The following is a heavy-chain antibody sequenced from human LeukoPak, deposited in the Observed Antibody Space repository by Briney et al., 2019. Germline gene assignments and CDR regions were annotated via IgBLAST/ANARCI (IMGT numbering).Heavy chain of an antibody. CDR3: ARDHGVYAFDI. D-gene: IGHD2-8*01. J-gene: IGHJ3*02. Sequence: TPSETLSLTCAVYGGSFSGYYWSWIRQPPGKGLEWIGEINHSGSTNYNPSLKSRVTISVDTSKNQFSLKLSSVTAADTAVYYCARDHGVYAFDIWGQGTMVTVSS. CDR1: GGSFSGYY. V-gene: IGHV4-34*01. CDR2: INHSGST.